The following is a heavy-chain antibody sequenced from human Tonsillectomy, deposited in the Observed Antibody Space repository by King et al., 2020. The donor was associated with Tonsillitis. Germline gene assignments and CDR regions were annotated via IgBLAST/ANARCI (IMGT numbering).Heavy chain of an antibody. CDR1: GFTFSNYA. D-gene: IGHD6-19*01. Sequence: VQLVESGGGLVQPGGSLRLSCAASGFTFSNYAMCWVRQAPGKGLEWVLTISGSGSNTYYADSVKGRFTISRDNSKNTQYLQMNSLRAEDTAVYYCAKGGEAVAVWFDPWGQGTLVTVSS. CDR2: ISGSGSNT. V-gene: IGHV3-23*04. CDR3: AKGGEAVAVWFDP. J-gene: IGHJ5*02.